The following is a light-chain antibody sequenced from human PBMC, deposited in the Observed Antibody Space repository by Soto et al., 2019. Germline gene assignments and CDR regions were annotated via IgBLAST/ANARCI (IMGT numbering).Light chain of an antibody. V-gene: IGKV3-20*01. CDR3: QQYGSSGT. CDR1: QSVSSSY. Sequence: EIVLTQSPGTLSLSPGERATLSCRASQSVSSSYLAWYQQKPGQAPRPLIYGASTRATGIPARFSGSGSGTEFTLTISSLQSEDFAVYYCQQYGSSGTFGQGTKVDIK. CDR2: GAS. J-gene: IGKJ1*01.